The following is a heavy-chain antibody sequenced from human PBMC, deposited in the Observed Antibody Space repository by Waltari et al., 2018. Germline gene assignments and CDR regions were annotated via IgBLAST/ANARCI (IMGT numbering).Heavy chain of an antibody. Sequence: QVQLVESGGGVVQPGRSLRLSCAASGFTFSSYGMHWVRQAPGKGLEWVAVIWYDGSNKYYADSVKGRFTISRDNSKNTLYLQMNSLRAEDTAMYYCAKDGIGGGSYYDYWGQGTLVTVSS. J-gene: IGHJ4*02. CDR1: GFTFSSYG. CDR2: IWYDGSNK. CDR3: AKDGIGGGSYYDY. V-gene: IGHV3-30*18. D-gene: IGHD1-26*01.